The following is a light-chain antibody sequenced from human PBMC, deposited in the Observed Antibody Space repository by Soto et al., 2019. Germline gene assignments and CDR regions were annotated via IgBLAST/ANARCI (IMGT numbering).Light chain of an antibody. V-gene: IGLV2-14*01. CDR1: SSDVGGYNY. CDR3: SSLTSSTTRV. J-gene: IGLJ3*02. CDR2: DVI. Sequence: QSALTQPASVSGSPGQSITISCTGTSSDVGGYNYVSWFQQHPGKAPKLIIYDVINRPSGVSNRFSGSKSGNTASLTISGLQAEDEADYYCSSLTSSTTRVFGGGTKLTVL.